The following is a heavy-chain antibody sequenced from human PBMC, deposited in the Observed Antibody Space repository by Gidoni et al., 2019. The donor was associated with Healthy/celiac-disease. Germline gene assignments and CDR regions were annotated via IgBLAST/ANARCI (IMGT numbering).Heavy chain of an antibody. CDR2: ISGSGGST. Sequence: EVQLLESGGGLVQPGGSMRLSCAASGFPFSSYAMGWVRPVPGKGLEWVSAISGSGGSTYYADSVKGRFTISRDNSKNTLYLQMNSLRAEDTAVYYCAKDLGFGEFFFDYWGQGTLVTVSS. D-gene: IGHD3-10*01. J-gene: IGHJ4*02. CDR1: GFPFSSYA. V-gene: IGHV3-23*01. CDR3: AKDLGFGEFFFDY.